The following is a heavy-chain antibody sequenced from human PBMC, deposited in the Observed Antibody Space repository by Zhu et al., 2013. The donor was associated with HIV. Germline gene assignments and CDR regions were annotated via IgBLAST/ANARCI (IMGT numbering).Heavy chain of an antibody. V-gene: IGHV4-39*07. CDR2: IYYSGST. J-gene: IGHJ3*02. CDR1: GGSISSSSYY. Sequence: QVQLQESGPGLVKPSETLSLTCTVSGGSISSSSYYWGWIRQPPGKGLEWIGSIYYSGSTYYNPSLKSRVTISVDTSKNQFSLKLSSVTAADTAVYFCARGKANPPYKRAVGGTGFPFDIWGQGTPVIVSS. D-gene: IGHD6-19*01. CDR3: ARGKANPPYKRAVGGTGFPFDI.